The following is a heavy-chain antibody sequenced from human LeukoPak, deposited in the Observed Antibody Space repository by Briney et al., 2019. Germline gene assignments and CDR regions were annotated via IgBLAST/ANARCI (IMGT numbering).Heavy chain of an antibody. CDR3: AKSRGSTLFDS. CDR1: GFSFTSYA. V-gene: IGHV3-23*01. CDR2: INGGGDKT. Sequence: GGSLRLSCAASGFSFTSYAMSWVRQAPGKGLEWFSGINGGGDKTYYRDSVKGRITISRDNSKNTLYLQMNSLRAEDTAIYYCAKSRGSTLFDSWGQGTLVTVSS. J-gene: IGHJ4*02. D-gene: IGHD1-26*01.